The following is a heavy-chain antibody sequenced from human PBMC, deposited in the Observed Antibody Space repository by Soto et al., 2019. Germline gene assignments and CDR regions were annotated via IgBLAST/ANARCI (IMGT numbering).Heavy chain of an antibody. V-gene: IGHV3-73*01. D-gene: IGHD6-19*01. Sequence: EVQLVESGGGLVQPGGSLKLSCAASGFTFSGSAMHWVRQASGKGLEWVGRIRSKANSYATAYAASVKGRFTISRDDSKNTAYLQINSLKTEDTAVYYCTRPAWEGDIAVAGYGAFDIWGQGTMVTVSS. CDR1: GFTFSGSA. CDR2: IRSKANSYAT. CDR3: TRPAWEGDIAVAGYGAFDI. J-gene: IGHJ3*02.